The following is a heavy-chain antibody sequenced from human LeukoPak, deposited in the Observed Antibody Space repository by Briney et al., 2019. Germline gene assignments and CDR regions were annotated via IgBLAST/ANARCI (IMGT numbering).Heavy chain of an antibody. D-gene: IGHD3-10*01. CDR3: ARVRPSYYYGSGSPLDY. CDR1: GGSFSGYY. J-gene: IGHJ4*02. CDR2: INHSGST. V-gene: IGHV4-34*01. Sequence: SETLSLTCAVYGGSFSGYYLSWIRQPPGKGLEWIGEINHSGSTNYNPSLKSRVTISVDTSKNQFSLKLSSVTAADTAVYYCARVRPSYYYGSGSPLDYWGQGTLVTVSS.